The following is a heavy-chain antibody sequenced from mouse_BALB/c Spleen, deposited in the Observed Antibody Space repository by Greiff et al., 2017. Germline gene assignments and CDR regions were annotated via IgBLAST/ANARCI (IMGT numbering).Heavy chain of an antibody. CDR1: GYTFTSYW. V-gene: IGHV1S127*01. D-gene: IGHD2-14*01. CDR3: ARSYRYDGVYYAMDY. CDR2: IDPSDSYT. J-gene: IGHJ4*01. Sequence: QVQLQQPGAELVKPGASVKMSCKASGYTFTSYWMHWVKQRPGQGLEWIGTIDPSDSYTSYNQKFKDKATLTADKSSSTAYMQLSSLTSEDSAVYYCARSYRYDGVYYAMDYWGQGTSVTVSS.